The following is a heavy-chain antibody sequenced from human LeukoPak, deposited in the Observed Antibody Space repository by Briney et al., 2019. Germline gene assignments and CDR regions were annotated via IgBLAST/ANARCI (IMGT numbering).Heavy chain of an antibody. CDR2: INHSGST. J-gene: IGHJ4*02. D-gene: IGHD6-19*01. CDR1: GGSFSGYY. V-gene: IGHV4-34*01. CDR3: ARGHGSSGWFGY. Sequence: SETLSLTCAVYGGSFSGYYWSWIRQPPGKGLVWIGEINHSGSTNYNPSLKSRVTISVDTSKNQFSLKLSSVTAADTAVYYCARGHGSSGWFGYWGQGTLVTVSS.